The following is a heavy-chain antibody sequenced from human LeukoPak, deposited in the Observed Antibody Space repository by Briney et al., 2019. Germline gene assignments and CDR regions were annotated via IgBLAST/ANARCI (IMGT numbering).Heavy chain of an antibody. V-gene: IGHV1-24*01. J-gene: IGHJ4*02. CDR3: ETLSYYYFEY. CDR2: FDPEDGET. D-gene: IGHD1-26*01. CDR1: GCTLTELS. Sequence: VASVKVSCKVSGCTLTELSMHWVRQAPGKGLEWMGGFDPEDGETTYAQKFQGRVTMTEDTSTDTAYMELSSLRSEDTAVYYCETLSYYYFEYWGQGTLVTVSS.